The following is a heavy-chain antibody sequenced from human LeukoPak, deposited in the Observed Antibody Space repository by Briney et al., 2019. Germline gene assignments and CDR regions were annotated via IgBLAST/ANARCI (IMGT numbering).Heavy chain of an antibody. CDR2: IYTSGST. V-gene: IGHV4-61*02. J-gene: IGHJ4*02. D-gene: IGHD6-6*01. Sequence: PSETLSLTCTVSGGSISSGSYYWSWIRQPAGKGLEWIGRIYTSGSTNYNPSLKSRVTMSVDTSKNQFSLKLSSVTAADTAVYYCARGGGSSGPFDYWGQGTLVTVSS. CDR3: ARGGGSSGPFDY. CDR1: GGSISSGSYY.